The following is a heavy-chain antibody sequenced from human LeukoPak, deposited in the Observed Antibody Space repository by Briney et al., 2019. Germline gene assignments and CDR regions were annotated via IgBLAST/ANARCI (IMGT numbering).Heavy chain of an antibody. CDR2: LYSSGIT. Sequence: GGSLRLSCAASGFTVSSTYMSWVRQAPGQGLEWVSLLYSSGITFYAESVQGRFTISRDNSKNTLYLQMNSLRAEDTAIYYCARDSGSFPNYFDFWGQGTLVTVSS. V-gene: IGHV3-53*01. CDR3: ARDSGSFPNYFDF. CDR1: GFTVSSTY. J-gene: IGHJ4*02. D-gene: IGHD3-10*01.